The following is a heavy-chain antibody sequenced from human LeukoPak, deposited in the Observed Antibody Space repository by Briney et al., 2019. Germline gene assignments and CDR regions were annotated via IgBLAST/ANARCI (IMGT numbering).Heavy chain of an antibody. CDR1: GFAFKNYG. CDR3: VKDEGGTSSSNWFDS. Sequence: GGSLRLSCAASGFAFKNYGMHWVRQAPGKGLEWVAAIPYDGSTKYYLDSVKGRITISRDNSKNTVYLQMNSLRAEDTAVYYCVKDEGGTSSSNWFDSWGQGTPLTVSS. D-gene: IGHD6-6*01. J-gene: IGHJ5*01. CDR2: IPYDGSTK. V-gene: IGHV3-30*12.